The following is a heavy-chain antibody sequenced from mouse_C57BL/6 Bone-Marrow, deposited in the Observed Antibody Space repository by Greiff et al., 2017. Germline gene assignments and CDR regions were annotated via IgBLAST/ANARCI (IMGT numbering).Heavy chain of an antibody. V-gene: IGHV1-69*01. D-gene: IGHD1-1*01. CDR2: IDPSDSYT. CDR3: ARGYYGGYAMDY. J-gene: IGHJ4*01. Sequence: VQLQQPGAELVMPGASVKLSCKASGYTFTSYWMHWVKQRPGQGLEWIGEIDPSDSYTNYNQQFKGKSTLTVDKSSSTAYMQLSSLTSEDSAGYYCARGYYGGYAMDYWGQGTSVTVSS. CDR1: GYTFTSYW.